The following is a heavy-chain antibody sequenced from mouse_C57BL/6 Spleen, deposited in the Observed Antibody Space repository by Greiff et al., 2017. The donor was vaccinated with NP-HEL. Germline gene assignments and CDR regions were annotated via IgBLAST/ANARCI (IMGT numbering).Heavy chain of an antibody. CDR1: GYTFTSYW. D-gene: IGHD2-3*01. Sequence: QVQLQQPGAELVMPGASVKLSCKASGYTFTSYWMHWVKQRPGQGLEWIGEIDPSDSYTNYNQKFKGKSTLTVDKSSSTAYMQLSSLTSEDSAVYYCARTDGYSVHYYFDYWGQGTTLTVSS. V-gene: IGHV1-69*01. CDR3: ARTDGYSVHYYFDY. J-gene: IGHJ2*01. CDR2: IDPSDSYT.